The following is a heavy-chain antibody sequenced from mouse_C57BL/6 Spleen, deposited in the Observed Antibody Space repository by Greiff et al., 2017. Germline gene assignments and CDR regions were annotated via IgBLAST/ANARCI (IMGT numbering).Heavy chain of an antibody. Sequence: QVQLQQSGAELAKPGASVKLSCKASGYTFTSYWMHWVKQRPGQGLEWIGYINPSSGYTKYNQKFKDKDTLTADKSSSTAYMQLSSLTYEDSAVYYCARTPYDYDAMDYWGQGTSVTVSS. V-gene: IGHV1-7*01. CDR3: ARTPYDYDAMDY. J-gene: IGHJ4*01. D-gene: IGHD6-5*01. CDR1: GYTFTSYW. CDR2: INPSSGYT.